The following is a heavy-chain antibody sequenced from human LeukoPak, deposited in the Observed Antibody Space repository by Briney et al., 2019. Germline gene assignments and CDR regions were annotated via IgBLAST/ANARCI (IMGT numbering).Heavy chain of an antibody. J-gene: IGHJ3*02. Sequence: PSETLSLTCTVSGGSICSSSYYWGWIRQPPGKGLEWIGSIYYSGSTYYNPSLKSRVTISVDTSKNQFSLKLSSVTAADTAVYYCARDRHREGNPGPFLEWSKYGGDDAFDIWGQGTMVTVSS. CDR2: IYYSGST. V-gene: IGHV4-39*07. CDR1: GGSICSSSYY. D-gene: IGHD3-3*01. CDR3: ARDRHREGNPGPFLEWSKYGGDDAFDI.